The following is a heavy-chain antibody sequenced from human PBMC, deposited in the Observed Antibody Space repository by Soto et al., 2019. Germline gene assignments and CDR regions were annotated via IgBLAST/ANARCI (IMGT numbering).Heavy chain of an antibody. CDR3: ARERSRYDRSGYYRPDD. D-gene: IGHD3-22*01. V-gene: IGHV1-69*10. CDR1: GDTFSSYA. Sequence: GASVKVSCKTSGDTFSSYAISWVRQAPGQGLEWMGGIIPILGTPSYAQKFQGRVTITADKSTSTAYMELSSLRSEDTAVYYCARERSRYDRSGYYRPDDWGQGTLVTVSS. CDR2: IIPILGTP. J-gene: IGHJ4*02.